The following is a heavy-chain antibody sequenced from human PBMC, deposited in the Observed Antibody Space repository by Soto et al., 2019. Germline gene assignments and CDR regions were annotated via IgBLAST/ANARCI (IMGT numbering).Heavy chain of an antibody. CDR2: IYYSGST. D-gene: IGHD3-3*01. J-gene: IGHJ6*02. CDR3: ARDPQSKYYDFWSGYHYGMDV. Sequence: SETLSLTCTVSGGSISSSSCYWGWIRQPPGKGLEWIGSIYYSGSTYYNPSLKSRVTISVDTSKNQFSLKLSSVTAADTAVYYCARDPQSKYYDFWSGYHYGMDVWGQGTTVTVSS. CDR1: GGSISSSSCY. V-gene: IGHV4-39*02.